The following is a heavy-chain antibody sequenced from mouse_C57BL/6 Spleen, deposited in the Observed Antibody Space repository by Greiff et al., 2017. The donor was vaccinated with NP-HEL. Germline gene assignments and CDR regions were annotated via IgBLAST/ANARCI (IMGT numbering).Heavy chain of an antibody. V-gene: IGHV1-53*01. J-gene: IGHJ1*03. CDR2: INPSNGGT. D-gene: IGHD1-1*01. Sequence: QVQLQQSGTELVKPGASVKLSCKASGYTFTSYWMHWVKQRPGQGLEWIGNINPSNGGTNYNEKFKSKATLTVDKSSSTAYMQLSSLTSEDSAVYYCARGGLLREYFDVWGTGTTVTVSS. CDR3: ARGGLLREYFDV. CDR1: GYTFTSYW.